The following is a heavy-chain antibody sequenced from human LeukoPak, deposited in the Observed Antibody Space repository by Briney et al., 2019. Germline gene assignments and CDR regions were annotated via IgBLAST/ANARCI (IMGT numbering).Heavy chain of an antibody. CDR2: IVPIFGTV. D-gene: IGHD6-13*01. J-gene: IGHJ4*02. CDR1: GDTFSSYA. V-gene: IGHV1-69*13. Sequence: VASVKVSCKASGDTFSSYAISWVRQAPGQGLEWMGGIVPIFGTVTYAQKFQGRVTITADESTSTAYMELSSLRSEDTAVYYCARVRGGIPSFFDYWGQGTLVTVSS. CDR3: ARVRGGIPSFFDY.